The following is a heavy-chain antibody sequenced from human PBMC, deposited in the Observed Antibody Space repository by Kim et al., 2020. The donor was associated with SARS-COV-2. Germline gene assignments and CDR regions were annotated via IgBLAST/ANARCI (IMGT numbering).Heavy chain of an antibody. D-gene: IGHD6-19*01. Sequence: TTYAQKFHGRVTITRDTSLSTASMELSRLRSDDTAVYYCAKGAVAGPVGYWGQGTLVTVSS. CDR2: T. J-gene: IGHJ4*02. CDR3: AKGAVAGPVGY. V-gene: IGHV1-2*02.